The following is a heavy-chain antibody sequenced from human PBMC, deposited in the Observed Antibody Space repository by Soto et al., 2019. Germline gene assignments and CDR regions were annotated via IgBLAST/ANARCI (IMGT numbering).Heavy chain of an antibody. Sequence: GASVKVSCKVSGYTLTELSMEWVRQTPGKGLEWMGIINPEDGETVYAQKFQGRVTMTEDTSTSTVYMELSSLRSDDTAVYYCARSVTADYWGQGTLVTVSS. CDR3: ARSVTADY. J-gene: IGHJ4*02. V-gene: IGHV1-24*01. CDR1: GYTLTELS. D-gene: IGHD4-4*01. CDR2: INPEDGET.